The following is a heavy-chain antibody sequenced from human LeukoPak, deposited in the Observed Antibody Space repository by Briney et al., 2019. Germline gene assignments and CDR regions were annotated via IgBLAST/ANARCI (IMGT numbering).Heavy chain of an antibody. CDR3: AKDWGTTGTTGWMFDY. J-gene: IGHJ4*02. D-gene: IGHD1-1*01. Sequence: GGSLRLSCAASGFTFDDYGMSWVRQAPGKGLEWVSGINWNGGSTGYADSVKGRFTISRDNSKNTVYLQMNSLRAEDTAVYYCAKDWGTTGTTGWMFDYWGQGTPVTVSS. V-gene: IGHV3-20*04. CDR1: GFTFDDYG. CDR2: INWNGGST.